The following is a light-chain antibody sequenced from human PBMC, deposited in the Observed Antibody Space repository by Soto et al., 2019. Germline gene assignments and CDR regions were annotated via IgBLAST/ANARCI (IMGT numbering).Light chain of an antibody. CDR2: AAS. CDR3: QQLNTYPIT. J-gene: IGKJ5*01. CDR1: QGISSY. Sequence: DIQLTQSPSFLSASVGDRVTITCRASQGISSYLVWYQQRPGKAPKLLIYAASTLQSGVPARFSGSGSGTEFTLTISSLQPEDFATYYCQQLNTYPITVGLGTRLEIK. V-gene: IGKV1-9*01.